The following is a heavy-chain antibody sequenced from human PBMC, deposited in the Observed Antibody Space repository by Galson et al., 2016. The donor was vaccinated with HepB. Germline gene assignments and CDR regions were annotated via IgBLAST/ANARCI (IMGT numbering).Heavy chain of an antibody. CDR1: GYRFTAYG. V-gene: IGHV1-3*01. CDR2: INPGNGER. D-gene: IGHD1-1*01. J-gene: IGHJ3*01. CDR3: ARTTMTMLHAFDV. Sequence: SVKVSCKASGYRFTAYGMHWVRQAPGERPEWMGWINPGNGEREYSKKFQGRVTITRDTSASTAYMDLGSLRSDDTAVYYCARTTMTMLHAFDVWGQGTVVTVSS.